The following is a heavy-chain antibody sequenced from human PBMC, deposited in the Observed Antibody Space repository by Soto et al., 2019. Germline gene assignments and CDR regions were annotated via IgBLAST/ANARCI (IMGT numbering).Heavy chain of an antibody. CDR2: ISSSCGTI. D-gene: IGHD6-19*01. CDR1: GFTFSSCS. Sequence: EVQLVESGGGLVQPGGSLRLSCAASGFTFSSCSMNWVRQAPGKGLEWVSYISSSCGTIYYADSVKGRFTISRDNAKYSFYLQMYSLGDEVTALYYCARDSSYFAVVGTGGRFDYWGQGNLVTVSS. J-gene: IGHJ4*02. V-gene: IGHV3-48*02. CDR3: ARDSSYFAVVGTGGRFDY.